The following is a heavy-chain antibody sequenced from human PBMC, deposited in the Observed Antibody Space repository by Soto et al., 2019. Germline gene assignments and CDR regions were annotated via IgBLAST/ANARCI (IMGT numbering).Heavy chain of an antibody. D-gene: IGHD3-10*01. CDR3: ARGETYYYGSGSYYTHWFDP. V-gene: IGHV4-59*12. CDR2: IYYSGST. Sequence: PSETLSLTCTVSGGSISSYYWSWIRQPPGKGLEWIGYIYYSGSTNYNPSLKSRVTISVDTSKNQFSLKLSSVTAADTAVYYCARGETYYYGSGSYYTHWFDPWGQGTLVTVSS. J-gene: IGHJ5*02. CDR1: GGSISSYY.